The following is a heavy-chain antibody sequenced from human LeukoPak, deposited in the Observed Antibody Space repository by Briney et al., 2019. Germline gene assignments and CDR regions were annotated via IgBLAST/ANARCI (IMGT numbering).Heavy chain of an antibody. J-gene: IGHJ4*02. Sequence: SETLSLTCTVSGGSIDNYYWTWIRQPAGKGLEWIGRIFTSGSTIYNPSLKSRISMSVDTSNNQFSLKLSSVTAADTAVYYCASRSSGWFWNYWGQGTLVTVSS. CDR1: GGSIDNYY. CDR2: IFTSGST. D-gene: IGHD6-19*01. V-gene: IGHV4-4*07. CDR3: ASRSSGWFWNY.